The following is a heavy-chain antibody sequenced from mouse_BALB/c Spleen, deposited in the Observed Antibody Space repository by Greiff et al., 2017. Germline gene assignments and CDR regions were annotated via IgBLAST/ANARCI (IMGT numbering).Heavy chain of an antibody. V-gene: IGHV5-12-1*01. CDR3: ARVDGYYDAMDY. J-gene: IGHJ4*01. Sequence: DVKLVESGGGLVQPGGSLKLSCAASGFAFSSYDMSWVRQTPEKRLEWVAYISSGGGSTYYPDTVKGRFTISRDNAKNTLYLQMSSLKSEDTAMYYCARVDGYYDAMDYWGQGTSVTVSS. D-gene: IGHD2-3*01. CDR2: ISSGGGST. CDR1: GFAFSSYD.